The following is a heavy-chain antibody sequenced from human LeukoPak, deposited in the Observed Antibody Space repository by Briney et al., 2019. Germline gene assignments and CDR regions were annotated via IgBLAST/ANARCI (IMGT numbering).Heavy chain of an antibody. CDR1: GGSISSGGYY. J-gene: IGHJ4*02. CDR2: IYYSGST. D-gene: IGHD6-6*01. CDR3: ARDDRSSSSIDY. V-gene: IGHV4-31*03. Sequence: SQTLSLTCTVSGGSISSGGYYWSWIRQHPGKGLEWIGYIYYSGSTNYNPSLKSRVTISVDTSKNQFSLKLSSVTAADTAVYYCARDDRSSSSIDYWGQGTLVTVSS.